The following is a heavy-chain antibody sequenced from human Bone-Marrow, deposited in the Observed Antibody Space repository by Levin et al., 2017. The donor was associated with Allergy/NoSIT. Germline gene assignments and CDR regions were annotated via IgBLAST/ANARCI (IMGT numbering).Heavy chain of an antibody. Sequence: PGGSLRLSCAASGFTFSSYAMSWVRQAPGKGLEWVSAISGSGGSTYYADSVKGRFTISRDNSKNTLYLQMNSLRAEDTAVYYCAKKSRFPRLYYDFWSDVDGMDVWGQGTTVTVSS. J-gene: IGHJ6*02. CDR1: GFTFSSYA. D-gene: IGHD3-3*01. V-gene: IGHV3-23*01. CDR3: AKKSRFPRLYYDFWSDVDGMDV. CDR2: ISGSGGST.